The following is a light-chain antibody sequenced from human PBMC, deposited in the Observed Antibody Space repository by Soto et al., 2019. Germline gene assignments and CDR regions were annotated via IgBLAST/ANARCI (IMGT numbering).Light chain of an antibody. J-gene: IGKJ1*01. CDR2: LGS. CDR3: MQALQTWT. Sequence: DIVMTQSPLSLPVTPGEPASISCRSSQSLLHSNGYNYLVWYLQKPGQSTQLLIYLGSNRSSGVPDRFSGSGSGTDFTLKISRVEAEYVGVYYCMQALQTWTFGQGTKVEIK. V-gene: IGKV2-28*01. CDR1: QSLLHSNGYNY.